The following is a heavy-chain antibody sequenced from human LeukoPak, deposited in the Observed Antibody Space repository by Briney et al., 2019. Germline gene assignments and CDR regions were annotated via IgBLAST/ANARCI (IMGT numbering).Heavy chain of an antibody. CDR1: GFTFSSYA. D-gene: IGHD3-22*01. J-gene: IGHJ3*02. CDR3: AKVWLGHQDAFDI. CDR2: ISGSGGST. V-gene: IGHV3-23*01. Sequence: PGGSLRLSCAASGFTFSSYAMSWVHQAPGKGLEWVSAISGSGGSTYYADSVKGRFTISRDNSKNTLYLQMNSLKAEDTAVYYCAKVWLGHQDAFDIWGQGTMVTVSS.